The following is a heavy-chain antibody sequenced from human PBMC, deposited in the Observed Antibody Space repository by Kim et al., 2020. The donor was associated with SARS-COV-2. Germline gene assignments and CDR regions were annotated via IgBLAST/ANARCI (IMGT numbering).Heavy chain of an antibody. CDR3: TTESVKELRYFDWLLLPFDY. J-gene: IGHJ4*02. Sequence: GGSLRLSCAASGFTFSNAWMSWVRQAPGKGLEWVGRIKSKTDGGTTDYAAPVKGRFTISRDDSKNTLYLQMNSLKIEDTAVYYCTTESVKELRYFDWLLLPFDYWGQGTLVTVSS. CDR1: GFTFSNAW. V-gene: IGHV3-15*01. CDR2: IKSKTDGGTT. D-gene: IGHD3-9*01.